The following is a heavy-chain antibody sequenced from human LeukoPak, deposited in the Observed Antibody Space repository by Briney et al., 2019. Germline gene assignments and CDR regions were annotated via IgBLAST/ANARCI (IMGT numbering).Heavy chain of an antibody. V-gene: IGHV1-69*13. J-gene: IGHJ4*02. Sequence: ASVKVSCKASGGTFSXXAISWVRRAPGQGXXXXXXXXXXXXTAXYXQXFXGXXXXTXXXSTSTAYMELSSLRSEDTAVYYCARLRLXYXSGGSCYSPPDDHWGQGTLVTVSS. CDR2: XXXXXXTA. CDR3: ARLRLXYXSGGSCYSPPDDH. D-gene: IGHD2-15*01. CDR1: GGTFSXXA.